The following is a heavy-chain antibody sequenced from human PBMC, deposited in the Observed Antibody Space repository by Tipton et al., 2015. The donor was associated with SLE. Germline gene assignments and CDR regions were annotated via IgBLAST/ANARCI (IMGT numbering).Heavy chain of an antibody. V-gene: IGHV3-74*03. Sequence: GSLRLSCAASGFPFTSVWMHWVRQAPGKGLVWVSEISAQGSSTTYADSVEGRFSIYRDNAKSTLFLEMNSLTVDDTGVYYCASLSAPSDYWGQGTLVIVSS. CDR3: ASLSAPSDY. CDR2: ISAQGSST. CDR1: GFPFTSVW. J-gene: IGHJ4*02.